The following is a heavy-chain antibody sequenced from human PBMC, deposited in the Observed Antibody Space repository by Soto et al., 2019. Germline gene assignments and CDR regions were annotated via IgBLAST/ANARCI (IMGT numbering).Heavy chain of an antibody. CDR3: ARGLNVDV. D-gene: IGHD2-8*01. J-gene: IGHJ4*02. CDR2: IYSGGST. V-gene: IGHV3-53*01. CDR1: GFTVSGNY. Sequence: ESGGGLIQPGGSLRLSCAASGFTVSGNYMSWVRQAPGKGLECISGIYSGGSTHYADSVKARFTISRANSKNTVFLEMNSLRAEDSAVYYCARGLNVDVWGQGTLVTVSS.